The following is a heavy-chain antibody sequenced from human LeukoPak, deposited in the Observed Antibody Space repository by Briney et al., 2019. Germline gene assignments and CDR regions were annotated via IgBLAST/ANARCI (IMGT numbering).Heavy chain of an antibody. V-gene: IGHV3-30*18. Sequence: GRSLRLSCAASGFTFSSYGMHWVRQAPGKGLEWVAVISYDGSNKYYADSVKGRFTISRDNSKNTLYLQMNSLRAEDTAVYYCAKVSSDYYDSSGRDAFDIWGQGTMVTVSS. J-gene: IGHJ3*02. CDR2: ISYDGSNK. CDR1: GFTFSSYG. CDR3: AKVSSDYYDSSGRDAFDI. D-gene: IGHD3-22*01.